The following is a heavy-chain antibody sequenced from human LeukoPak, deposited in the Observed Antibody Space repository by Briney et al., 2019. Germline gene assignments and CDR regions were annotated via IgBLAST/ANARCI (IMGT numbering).Heavy chain of an antibody. CDR1: GFTFSSYS. Sequence: ARSLRLASAADGFTFSSYSMHWVSQAPGKGLGWVAVISYDGSNKYYADSVKGRFTISRDNSKNTLYLQMNSLRAEDTAVYYCARDGRGYSAWDDAFDIWGQGTMVTVSS. V-gene: IGHV3-30-3*01. CDR2: ISYDGSNK. J-gene: IGHJ3*02. CDR3: ARDGRGYSAWDDAFDI. D-gene: IGHD5-18*01.